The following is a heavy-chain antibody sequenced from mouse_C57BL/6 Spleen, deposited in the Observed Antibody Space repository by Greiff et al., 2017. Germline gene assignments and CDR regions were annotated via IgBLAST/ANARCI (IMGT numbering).Heavy chain of an antibody. CDR3: ARGDRGYYAMDY. V-gene: IGHV1-50*01. CDR2: IDPSDSYT. J-gene: IGHJ4*01. CDR1: GYTFTSYW. Sequence: QVQLKQSGAELVKPGASVKLSCKASGYTFTSYWMQWVKQRPGQGLEWIGEIDPSDSYTNYNQKFKGKATLTVDTSSSTADMQLSSLTSEDSAVYYCARGDRGYYAMDYWGQGTSVTVSS.